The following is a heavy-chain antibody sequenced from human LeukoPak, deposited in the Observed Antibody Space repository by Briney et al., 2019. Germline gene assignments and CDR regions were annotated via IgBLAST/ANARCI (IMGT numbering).Heavy chain of an antibody. D-gene: IGHD5-24*01. CDR3: AGDRPRGDGYNDYYYYGMDV. J-gene: IGHJ6*02. V-gene: IGHV4-59*01. CDR1: GGSISSYY. Sequence: SETLSLTCTVSGGSISSYYWSWIRQPPGKGLEWIGYIYYSGSTNYNPSLKSRVTISVDTSKNQFSLKLSSVTAADTAVYYCAGDRPRGDGYNDYYYYGMDVWGQGTTVTVSS. CDR2: IYYSGST.